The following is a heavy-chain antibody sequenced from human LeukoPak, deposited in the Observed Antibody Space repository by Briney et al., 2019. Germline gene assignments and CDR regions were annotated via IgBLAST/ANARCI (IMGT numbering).Heavy chain of an antibody. Sequence: GRSLRLSCAASGFTFSSYAMSWVRQAPGKGLEWVSAISGGGDNTYYADSVRGRFTISRDNSKNTLFLQMNSLRAEDTAIYYCAKPVDGASVQRCFQHWGQGTLVTVSS. CDR1: GFTFSSYA. D-gene: IGHD1-1*01. J-gene: IGHJ1*01. CDR2: ISGGGDNT. CDR3: AKPVDGASVQRCFQH. V-gene: IGHV3-23*01.